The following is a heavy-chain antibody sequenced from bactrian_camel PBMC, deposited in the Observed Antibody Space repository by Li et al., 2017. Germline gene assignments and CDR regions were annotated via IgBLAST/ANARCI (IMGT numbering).Heavy chain of an antibody. Sequence: LVESGGGLVQPGGSLRLSCAASGSTLSSYRTYWVRQAPGKGLEWVSIINRGGTTYYADSMKGRFTISRDNATNTVYLQMNSLKPEDTAVYYCVSLVGRPLVHQGTQVTVS. J-gene: IGHJ4*01. CDR1: GSTLSSYR. CDR2: IINRGGTT. V-gene: IGHV3S25*01. D-gene: IGHD2*01.